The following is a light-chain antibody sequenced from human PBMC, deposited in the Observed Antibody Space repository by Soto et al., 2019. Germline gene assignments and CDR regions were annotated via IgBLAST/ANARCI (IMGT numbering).Light chain of an antibody. CDR2: AAS. CDR3: QQYYSYPLT. CDR1: QAIRVD. V-gene: IGKV1-6*01. J-gene: IGKJ4*01. Sequence: AIQMTQSPSSLSASVGDRVTITCRASQAIRVDLAWYQQKPGKAPKLLIYAASTLQSGVPSRFSGSGSGTDFTLTISCLQSEDFATYYCQQYYSYPLTFGGGTKVDIK.